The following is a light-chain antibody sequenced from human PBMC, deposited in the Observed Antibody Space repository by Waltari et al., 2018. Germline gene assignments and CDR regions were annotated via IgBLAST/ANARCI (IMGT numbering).Light chain of an antibody. CDR3: QQSNTFPLT. CDR2: AAS. V-gene: IGKV1-12*01. J-gene: IGKJ4*01. CDR1: EDVSTW. Sequence: DIQMTQSPSSVSASVGDRVTITCRASEDVSTWLAWYQKKPGKVPQLLIFAASVLRTGVSSRFTGSGSGTDFTLTIGSLEPEDFATYYCQQSNTFPLTFGGGTKVEIK.